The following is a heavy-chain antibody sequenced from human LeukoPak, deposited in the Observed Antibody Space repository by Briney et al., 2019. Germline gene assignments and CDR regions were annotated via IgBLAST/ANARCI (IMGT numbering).Heavy chain of an antibody. CDR1: GGSFSGHY. D-gene: IGHD6-13*01. J-gene: IGHJ4*02. CDR2: INHSGST. CDR3: ARGNSSSWPLDY. Sequence: SETLSLTCAVYGGSFSGHYWSWSRQPPGKGLEWIGEINHSGSTNYNPSLKSRVTISVDTSKNQFSLKLSSVTAADTAVYYCARGNSSSWPLDYWGQGTLVTVSS. V-gene: IGHV4-34*01.